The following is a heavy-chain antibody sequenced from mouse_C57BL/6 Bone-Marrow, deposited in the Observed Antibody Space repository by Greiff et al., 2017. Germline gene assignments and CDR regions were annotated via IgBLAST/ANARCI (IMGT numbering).Heavy chain of an antibody. CDR3: ARLYWYFDV. CDR1: GFTFSSYC. Sequence: EVKLQESGGDLVKPGGSLKLSCAASGFTFSSYCMSWVRQTPDKRLEWVATISSGGSYTYYPGSVKGRFTISRDNAKNTLYLQMSSLKSEDTAMYYCARLYWYFDVWGTGTTVTVSS. J-gene: IGHJ1*03. V-gene: IGHV5-6*01. CDR2: ISSGGSYT.